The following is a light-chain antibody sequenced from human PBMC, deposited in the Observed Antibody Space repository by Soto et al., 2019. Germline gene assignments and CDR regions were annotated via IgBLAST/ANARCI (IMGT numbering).Light chain of an antibody. CDR1: QSVSSSY. Sequence: EVELTQSPGTLSLSPGERATLSCRASQSVSSSYLAWYQQKPGQAPRLLIYAASTRATGIPARFSGSGSGTEFTLTISSLQSEDFAVYYCQQYYRWPQTFGQGTKV. CDR3: QQYYRWPQT. J-gene: IGKJ1*01. CDR2: AAS. V-gene: IGKV3-15*01.